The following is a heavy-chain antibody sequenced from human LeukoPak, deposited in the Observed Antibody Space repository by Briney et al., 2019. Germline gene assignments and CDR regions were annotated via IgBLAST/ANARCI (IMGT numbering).Heavy chain of an antibody. CDR1: GYTFTGYY. D-gene: IGHD2-21*01. CDR3: ARIARKEWGFDY. CDR2: INPNSGGT. V-gene: IGHV1-2*02. Sequence: ASVKVSCKASGYTFTGYYMHWVRQAPGQGLEWMGWINPNSGGTNYAQKFQGRVTMTRDTSTSTAYMELSRLRSDDTAVYYCARIARKEWGFDYWGQGTLVTVSS. J-gene: IGHJ4*02.